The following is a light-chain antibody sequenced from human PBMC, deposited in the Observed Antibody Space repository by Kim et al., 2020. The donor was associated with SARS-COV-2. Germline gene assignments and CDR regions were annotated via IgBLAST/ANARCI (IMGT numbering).Light chain of an antibody. CDR1: QDISNY. CDR3: QTYDSVPWT. J-gene: IGKJ1*01. V-gene: IGKV1-27*01. CDR2: AAS. Sequence: ASVGDRLTITCRASQDISNYLAWYQQEPGKVPKLLIYAASALQSGVPSRFGGSGSGTDFTLTITSLQPEDVATYYCQTYDSVPWTFGPGTRVEIK.